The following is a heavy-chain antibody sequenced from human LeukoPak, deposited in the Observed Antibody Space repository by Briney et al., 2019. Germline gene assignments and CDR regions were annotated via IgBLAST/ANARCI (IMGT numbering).Heavy chain of an antibody. CDR2: ISYDGSNK. Sequence: PGGSLRLSCAASGFTFSSYGMHWVRQAPGKGLEWVAVISYDGSNKYYADSVKGRFTISRDNAKNSLYLQMNSLRAEDTAVYYCARLRGYENLHYYYYYMDVWGKGTTVTISS. CDR1: GFTFSSYG. D-gene: IGHD5-18*01. J-gene: IGHJ6*03. CDR3: ARLRGYENLHYYYYYMDV. V-gene: IGHV3-30*03.